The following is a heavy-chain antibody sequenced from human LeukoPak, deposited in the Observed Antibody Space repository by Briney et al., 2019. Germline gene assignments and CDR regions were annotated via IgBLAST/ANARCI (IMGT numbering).Heavy chain of an antibody. Sequence: GASVKVSCKASGYTFTSYYMHWVRQAPGQGLEWMGIINPSGGSTSYARKSQGRVTMTRDTSTSTVYMELSSLRSEDTAVYYCARGAAGLTYDYWGQGTLVTVSS. CDR3: ARGAAGLTYDY. CDR2: INPSGGST. J-gene: IGHJ4*02. D-gene: IGHD6-13*01. CDR1: GYTFTSYY. V-gene: IGHV1-46*01.